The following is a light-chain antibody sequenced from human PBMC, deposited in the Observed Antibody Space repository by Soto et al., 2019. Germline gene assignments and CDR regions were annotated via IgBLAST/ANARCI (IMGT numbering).Light chain of an antibody. Sequence: EIVLTQSPGTLSLSPGERATLSCRASHSVSNSLAWYQQKPGQTPRLLVHSVSTRAIGIPDRFSGSGSGTDFTLTISRLESEDFAVYYCQQYSSSPYTFGQGTKLEIK. V-gene: IGKV3-20*01. J-gene: IGKJ2*01. CDR1: HSVSNS. CDR2: SVS. CDR3: QQYSSSPYT.